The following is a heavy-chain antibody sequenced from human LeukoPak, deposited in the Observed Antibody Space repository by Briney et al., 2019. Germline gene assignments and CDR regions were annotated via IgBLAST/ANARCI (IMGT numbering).Heavy chain of an antibody. CDR1: GFTFSSYG. V-gene: IGHV3-30*03. CDR2: ISYDGSNK. J-gene: IGHJ4*02. CDR3: ARAGSYRFDY. Sequence: GGSLRLSCAASGFTFSSYGMHWVRQAPGKGLEWVAVISYDGSNKYYADSVKGRFTISRDNAKNTVFLQMNSLRAEDTAVYYCARAGSYRFDYWGQGTLVTVSS. D-gene: IGHD1-26*01.